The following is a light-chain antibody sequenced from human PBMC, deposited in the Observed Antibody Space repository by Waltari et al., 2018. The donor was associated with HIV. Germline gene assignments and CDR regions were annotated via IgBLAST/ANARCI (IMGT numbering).Light chain of an antibody. CDR3: AVWDDSVNGYV. Sequence: QSALTQPPSTSGPPGQRVTLPCSGSSPNIGTYVVNWFQQVPGTAPKLLVSGRDQRPSGVPDRFSGSKSGTSGSLAISGLQSEDEGDYYCAVWDDSVNGYVFGTGTKVTVL. V-gene: IGLV1-44*01. CDR1: SPNIGTYV. J-gene: IGLJ1*01. CDR2: GRD.